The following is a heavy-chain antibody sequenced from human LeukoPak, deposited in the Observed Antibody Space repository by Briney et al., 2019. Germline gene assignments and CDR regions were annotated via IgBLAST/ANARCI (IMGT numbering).Heavy chain of an antibody. CDR3: AKDRAYSSSIGDY. J-gene: IGHJ4*02. Sequence: GGSLRLSCAASGLIFSNYAMSWVRQAPGKGLAWVSAISGSGGSTYYADSVKGRFTISRDNSKNTLYLQMNSLRAEDTAVYYCAKDRAYSSSIGDYWGQGTLVTVSS. D-gene: IGHD6-6*01. CDR1: GLIFSNYA. V-gene: IGHV3-23*01. CDR2: ISGSGGST.